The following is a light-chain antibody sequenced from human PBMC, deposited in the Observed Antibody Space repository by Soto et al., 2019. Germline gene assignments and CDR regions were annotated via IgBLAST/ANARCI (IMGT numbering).Light chain of an antibody. Sequence: ETVLTQSPGTVSLSPGERATLSCRTSQSVNSNYLAWYQQKPGQAPRLLIYGVFNRATGIPDRFSGSGSGTDFTLTISGLEPEDSAVYYCQHYDGSPRTFVHWIKLEIK. CDR1: QSVNSNY. CDR2: GVF. CDR3: QHYDGSPRT. V-gene: IGKV3-20*01. J-gene: IGKJ2*01.